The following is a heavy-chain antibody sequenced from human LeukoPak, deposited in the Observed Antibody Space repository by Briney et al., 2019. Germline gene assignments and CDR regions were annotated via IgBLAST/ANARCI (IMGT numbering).Heavy chain of an antibody. CDR2: ISGSGDST. CDR3: AKDREEMSSMDV. D-gene: IGHD5-24*01. J-gene: IGHJ6*03. Sequence: GGSLRLSCAASGFTLSSYAMSWVRQAPGKGLEWVLAISGSGDSTYYADSGKGRFTISRDNCKNTMYLQMNSLRAEDTAVYYCAKDREEMSSMDVWGKGTTVTVSS. V-gene: IGHV3-23*01. CDR1: GFTLSSYA.